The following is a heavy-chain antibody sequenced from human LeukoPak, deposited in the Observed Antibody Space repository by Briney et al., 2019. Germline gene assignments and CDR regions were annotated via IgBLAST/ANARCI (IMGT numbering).Heavy chain of an antibody. Sequence: PGGSLRLSCAASGFTFSSYEMNWVRQAPGKGLEWVSYLSSSGSPIYYADSVKGRFTISRDKAETSLYLQMNSLRAEDTAVYYCARDRALRGVDYWGQGTLVTVSS. V-gene: IGHV3-48*03. CDR2: LSSSGSPI. CDR1: GFTFSSYE. J-gene: IGHJ4*02. CDR3: ARDRALRGVDY.